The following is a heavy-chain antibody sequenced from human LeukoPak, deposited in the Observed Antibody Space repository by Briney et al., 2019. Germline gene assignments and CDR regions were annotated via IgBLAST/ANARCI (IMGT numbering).Heavy chain of an antibody. CDR1: GFTFDDYG. V-gene: IGHV3-20*04. D-gene: IGHD1-26*01. J-gene: IGHJ6*03. Sequence: PGGSLRLSCAASGFTFDDYGMNWVRQVPGKGLEWVAGMNWNGGSTDYADSVKGRFTISKDNAKNSLYLQMNSLRAEDTALYYCARPSGYYYYYMDVWGKGTTVTVSS. CDR2: MNWNGGST. CDR3: ARPSGYYYYYMDV.